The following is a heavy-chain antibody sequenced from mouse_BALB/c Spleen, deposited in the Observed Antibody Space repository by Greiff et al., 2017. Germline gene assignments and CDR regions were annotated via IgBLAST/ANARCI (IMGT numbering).Heavy chain of an antibody. J-gene: IGHJ3*01. D-gene: IGHD2-2*01. CDR2: ISSGGSYT. CDR3: ARKEGFGYDGFAY. Sequence: EVQVVESGGGLVKPGGSLKLSCAASGFTFSSYAMSWVRQSPEKRLEWVAEISSGGSYTYYPDTVTGRFTISRDNAKNTLYLEMSSLRSEYTAMYYCARKEGFGYDGFAYWGQGTLVTVSA. CDR1: GFTFSSYA. V-gene: IGHV5-9-4*01.